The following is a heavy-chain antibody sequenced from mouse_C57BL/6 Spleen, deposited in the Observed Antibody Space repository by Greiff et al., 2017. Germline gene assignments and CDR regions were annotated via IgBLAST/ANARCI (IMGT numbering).Heavy chain of an antibody. CDR1: GFTFSDYG. D-gene: IGHD2-5*01. CDR2: ISSGSSTI. J-gene: IGHJ4*01. CDR3: AYSNYAMDY. V-gene: IGHV5-17*01. Sequence: EVKLVESGGGLVKPGGSLQLSCAASGFTFSDYGMHWVRQAPEKGLEWVAYISSGSSTIYYADTVKGRFTISRDNAKNTLFLQMTSLRSEDTAMYYCAYSNYAMDYWGQGTSVTVSS.